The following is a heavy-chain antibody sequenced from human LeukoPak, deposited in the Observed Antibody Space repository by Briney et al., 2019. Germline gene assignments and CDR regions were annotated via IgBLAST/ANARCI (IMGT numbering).Heavy chain of an antibody. CDR1: GFTVSGDY. CDR2: MYDGGAT. J-gene: IGHJ6*03. Sequence: GGSLRLSCAVSGFTVSGDYMSWVRQAPGKGLEWVSVMYDGGATYYADSVKGRFTISRDNSKNTLYLQMNSLRAEDTAVYYCARDQLDVLMVYAMRYMDVWGKGTTVTVSS. V-gene: IGHV3-53*01. CDR3: ARDQLDVLMVYAMRYMDV. D-gene: IGHD2-8*01.